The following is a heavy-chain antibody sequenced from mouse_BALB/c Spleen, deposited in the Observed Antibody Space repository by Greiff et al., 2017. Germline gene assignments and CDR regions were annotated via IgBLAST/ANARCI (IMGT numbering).Heavy chain of an antibody. CDR3: ARDRHYYGQYYYAMDY. D-gene: IGHD1-1*01. CDR2: IWAGGST. CDR1: GFSLTSYG. V-gene: IGHV2-9*02. Sequence: QVHVKQSGPGLVAPSQSLSITCTVSGFSLTSYGVHWVRQPPGKGLEWLGVIWAGGSTNYNSALMSRLSISKDNSKSQVFLKMNSLQTDDTAMYYCARDRHYYGQYYYAMDYWGQGTSVTVSS. J-gene: IGHJ4*01.